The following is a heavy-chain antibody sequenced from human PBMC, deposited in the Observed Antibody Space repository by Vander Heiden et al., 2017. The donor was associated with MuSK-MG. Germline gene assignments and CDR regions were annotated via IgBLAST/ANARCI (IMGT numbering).Heavy chain of an antibody. D-gene: IGHD6-13*01. CDR2: INTSGGRT. Sequence: QVQLVQSGAEVKKHGASVKVSCKASGYTFTSYYMHWVRQAPGQGLEWMGIINTSGGRTSYAQKFQGRVTMTRDTSTSTVYMELSSLRSEDTAVYYCARGQGYSSSWRYAFDIWGQGTMVTVSS. J-gene: IGHJ3*02. CDR3: ARGQGYSSSWRYAFDI. CDR1: GYTFTSYY. V-gene: IGHV1-46*03.